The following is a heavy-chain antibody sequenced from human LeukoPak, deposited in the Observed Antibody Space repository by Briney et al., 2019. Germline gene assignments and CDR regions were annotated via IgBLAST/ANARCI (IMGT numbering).Heavy chain of an antibody. CDR1: GASINSVDKN. V-gene: IGHV4-30-4*08. J-gene: IGHJ4*02. D-gene: IGHD2-2*01. Sequence: SGTLSLTCTVSGASINSVDKNWSWIRQSPGGGLEWIGYTYYTGTTYYNPSLKGRANIAIDTSKSQFSLRLSSLSAADTAVYYCARVGCVTTTCFLDGHFESWGQGTLVTVSS. CDR2: TYYTGTT. CDR3: ARVGCVTTTCFLDGHFES.